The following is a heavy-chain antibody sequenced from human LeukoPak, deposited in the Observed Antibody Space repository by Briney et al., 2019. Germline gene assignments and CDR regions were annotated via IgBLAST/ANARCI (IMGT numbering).Heavy chain of an antibody. D-gene: IGHD2-15*01. CDR3: ARGGVVVVSWFDP. V-gene: IGHV5-51*01. J-gene: IGHJ5*02. CDR2: IYPDDSDT. CDR1: GYTFTNHW. Sequence: GESLKISCKASGYTFTNHWIAWVRQMPGKGLEWMGFIYPDDSDTRYNPSFQGQVTISADKSISTAYLQWSSLKASDTAMYYCARGGVVVVSWFDPWGQGTLVTVSS.